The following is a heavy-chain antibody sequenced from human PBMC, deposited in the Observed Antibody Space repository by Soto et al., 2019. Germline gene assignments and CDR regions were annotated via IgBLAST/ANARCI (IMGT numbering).Heavy chain of an antibody. CDR2: ISGSGGST. Sequence: GGSLRLSCAASGVTFSSYAMSWVRQAPGKGLERVSVISGSGGSTNYADSVKGRFSISRDNSKNTLYLQMNSLRADDTAVYYCAKRTSGSDDYFDYWGQGTLVTVSS. CDR3: AKRTSGSDDYFDY. CDR1: GVTFSSYA. J-gene: IGHJ4*02. V-gene: IGHV3-23*01. D-gene: IGHD1-26*01.